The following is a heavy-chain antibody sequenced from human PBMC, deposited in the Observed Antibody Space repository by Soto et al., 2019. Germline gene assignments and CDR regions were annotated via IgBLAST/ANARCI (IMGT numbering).Heavy chain of an antibody. D-gene: IGHD3-3*01. CDR1: GFTVSSNY. CDR2: IKEDGSEK. Sequence: GGSLRLSCAASGFTVSSNYMSWVRQAPGKGLEWVANIKEDGSEKYYVDSVKGRLTISRDNAENSMFLQMNSLRVEDTAVYYCAREVRVRGFAFDIWGQGTMVTVSS. CDR3: AREVRVRGFAFDI. V-gene: IGHV3-7*01. J-gene: IGHJ3*02.